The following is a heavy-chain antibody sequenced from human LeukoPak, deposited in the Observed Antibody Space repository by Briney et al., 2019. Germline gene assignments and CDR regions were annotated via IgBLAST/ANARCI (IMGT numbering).Heavy chain of an antibody. CDR2: ISSSSSYI. Sequence: GGSLRLSCAASGFTFSSYSMTWVRQAPGKGLEWVSSISSSSSYIYYADSVKGRFTISRDNAKNSLSLQMNSLKAEDTAVYYCARGWNYYDSSGHRRPFDYWGQGTLVTVSS. CDR3: ARGWNYYDSSGHRRPFDY. D-gene: IGHD3-22*01. CDR1: GFTFSSYS. J-gene: IGHJ4*02. V-gene: IGHV3-21*01.